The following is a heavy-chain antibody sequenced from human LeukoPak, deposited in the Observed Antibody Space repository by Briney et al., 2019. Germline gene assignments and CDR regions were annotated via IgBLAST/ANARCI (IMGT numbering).Heavy chain of an antibody. D-gene: IGHD3-22*01. CDR1: GYSFTDYY. CDR2: INPNSGDT. J-gene: IGHJ4*02. CDR3: ATGEAITMIVGGYYFDY. V-gene: IGHV1-2*02. Sequence: ASVKVSCKASGYSFTDYYMHWVRQAPGQGLEWMGWINPNSGDTNFAQKFQGRVTMTRDTSISTVYMELSRLRSDDTAVYYCATGEAITMIVGGYYFDYWGQGTLVTVSS.